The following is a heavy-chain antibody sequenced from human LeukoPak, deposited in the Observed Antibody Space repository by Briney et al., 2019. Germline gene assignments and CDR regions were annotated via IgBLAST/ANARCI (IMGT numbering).Heavy chain of an antibody. V-gene: IGHV3-49*04. CDR1: GFTFGDYA. CDR3: TRDRKTVTTFYYYYYYMDV. D-gene: IGHD4-17*01. J-gene: IGHJ6*03. Sequence: QSGGSLGLSCRASGFTFGDYAMSWVRQAPGKGLEWVGFIRSKAYGGTTEYAASVKGRFTISRDDSKSIAYLQMNSLKTEDTAVYYCTRDRKTVTTFYYYYYYMDVWGKGTTVTVSS. CDR2: IRSKAYGGTT.